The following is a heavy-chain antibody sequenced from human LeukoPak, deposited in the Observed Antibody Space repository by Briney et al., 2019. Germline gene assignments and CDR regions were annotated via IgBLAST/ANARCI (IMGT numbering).Heavy chain of an antibody. D-gene: IGHD3-10*01. CDR2: ISSSGSTI. CDR1: GFTFSSYE. J-gene: IGHJ6*04. V-gene: IGHV3-48*03. Sequence: PGGSLRLSCAASGFTFSSYEMNWVRQAPGKGPEWVSYISSSGSTIYYADSVKGRFTISRDNAKNSLYLQMNSLRAEDTAVYYCASLLWFGEFRALDVWGKGTTVTISS. CDR3: ASLLWFGEFRALDV.